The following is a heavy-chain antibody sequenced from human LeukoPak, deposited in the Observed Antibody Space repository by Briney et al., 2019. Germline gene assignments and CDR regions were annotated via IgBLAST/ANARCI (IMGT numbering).Heavy chain of an antibody. V-gene: IGHV3-21*01. Sequence: GSLRLSCAASGFTFSSYSMNWVRQAPGKGLEWVSSISSSSSYIYYADSVKGRFTISRDNAKNSLYLQMNSLRAEDTAVYYCARALDIVGATSDYWGQGTLVTVSS. D-gene: IGHD1-26*01. CDR3: ARALDIVGATSDY. CDR2: ISSSSSYI. J-gene: IGHJ4*02. CDR1: GFTFSSYS.